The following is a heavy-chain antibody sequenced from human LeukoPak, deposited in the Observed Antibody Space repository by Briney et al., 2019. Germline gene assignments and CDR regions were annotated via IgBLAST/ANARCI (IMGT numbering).Heavy chain of an antibody. CDR2: IYNSGTT. Sequence: SETLSLTCTVSGGSISRSSSYWGWIRQPPGKGLDWIGSIYNSGTTYYNWSLKSRVIISVDTSKNQFSLKLSSVTAADTAVYYCARTKGGYEFLLDYWGQGTLVTVSS. D-gene: IGHD5-12*01. V-gene: IGHV4-39*07. CDR1: GGSISRSSSY. J-gene: IGHJ4*02. CDR3: ARTKGGYEFLLDY.